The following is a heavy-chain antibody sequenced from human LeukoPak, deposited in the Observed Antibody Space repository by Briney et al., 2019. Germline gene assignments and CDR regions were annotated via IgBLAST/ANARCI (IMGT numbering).Heavy chain of an antibody. J-gene: IGHJ6*04. V-gene: IGHV3-48*03. CDR1: GFTFSSYE. CDR3: AELGITMIGGV. CDR2: ISSSGSTI. D-gene: IGHD3-10*02. Sequence: GGSLRLSCAASGFTFSSYEMNWVRQAPGKGLEWVSYISSSGSTIYYADSVWGRFTISRDNAKNSLYLQMNSLRAEDTAVYYCAELGITMIGGVWGKGTTVTISS.